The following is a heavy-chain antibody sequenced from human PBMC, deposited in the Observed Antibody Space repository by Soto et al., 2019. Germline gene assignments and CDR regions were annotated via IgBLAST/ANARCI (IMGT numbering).Heavy chain of an antibody. V-gene: IGHV1-18*01. Sequence: ASVKVSCKASGYTFNSYGISWVRQAPGQGLEWMGWISAYNGNTNYAQKLQGRVTMTTDTSTSTAYMELRSLRSDDTAVYYCAREAGYYGSGWKHGMDVWGQGTTVPVSS. CDR1: GYTFNSYG. J-gene: IGHJ6*02. CDR2: ISAYNGNT. CDR3: AREAGYYGSGWKHGMDV. D-gene: IGHD3-10*01.